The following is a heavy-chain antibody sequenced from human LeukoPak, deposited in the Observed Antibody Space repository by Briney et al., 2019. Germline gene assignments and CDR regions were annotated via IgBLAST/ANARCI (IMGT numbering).Heavy chain of an antibody. CDR1: GFTFSSYS. J-gene: IGHJ4*02. Sequence: GGSLRLSCAASGFTFSSYSMNWVRQAPGKGLEWVSYISSSSSTIYYADSVKGRFTISRDNSKNTLYLQMNSLRAEDTAVYYCAREISTVTTAYFDYWGQGTLVTVSS. CDR2: ISSSSSTI. D-gene: IGHD4-17*01. CDR3: AREISTVTTAYFDY. V-gene: IGHV3-48*01.